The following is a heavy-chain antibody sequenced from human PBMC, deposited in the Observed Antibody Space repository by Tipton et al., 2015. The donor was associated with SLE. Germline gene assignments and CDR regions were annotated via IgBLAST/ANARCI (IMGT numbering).Heavy chain of an antibody. V-gene: IGHV4-59*08. CDR1: GGSISSYY. Sequence: TLSLTCNVSGGSISSYYWSWIRQPPGKGLEWIGYMYYSGSANYNPSLKSRVTMSVDTSKNQFFLKLTSMTAADTAVYYCATNTYYYDSSGYYYHQWGQGTLVTVSS. D-gene: IGHD3-22*01. CDR3: ATNTYYYDSSGYYYHQ. CDR2: MYYSGSA. J-gene: IGHJ1*01.